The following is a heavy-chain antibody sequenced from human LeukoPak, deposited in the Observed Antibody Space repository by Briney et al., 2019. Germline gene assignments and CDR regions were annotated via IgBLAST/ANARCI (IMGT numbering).Heavy chain of an antibody. CDR1: GFTFSSYW. J-gene: IGHJ4*02. D-gene: IGHD6-13*01. Sequence: GGSLRLSCAASGFTFSSYWMHWVRQAPGKGLVWVSRINTDGSSTSYADSVKGRFTISRDNAKNTLYLQMNSLRAEDTAVYYCARSGAQLAVDYWGQGTLVTVSS. CDR3: ARSGAQLAVDY. CDR2: INTDGSST. V-gene: IGHV3-74*01.